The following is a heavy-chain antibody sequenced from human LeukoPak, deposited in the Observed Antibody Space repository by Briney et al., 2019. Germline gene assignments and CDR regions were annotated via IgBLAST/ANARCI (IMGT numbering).Heavy chain of an antibody. D-gene: IGHD3-22*01. J-gene: IGHJ4*02. CDR1: GGSFSGSFSGYY. CDR3: ATQNYYDSSGYSDY. V-gene: IGHV4-34*01. Sequence: PSETLSLTCAVYGGSFSGSFSGYYWSWIRQPPGKGLEWIGEINHRGSTNYNPSLKSRVTISVDTSKNQFSLKLSSVTAADTAVYYCATQNYYDSSGYSDYWGQGTLVTVSS. CDR2: INHRGST.